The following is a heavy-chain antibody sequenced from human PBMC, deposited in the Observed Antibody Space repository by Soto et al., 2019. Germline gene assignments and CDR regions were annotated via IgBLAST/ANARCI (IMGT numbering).Heavy chain of an antibody. Sequence: SETHSLTCAISGGSMSSYYWSWIRQPPGKGLEWIGYIYYSGSTNYNPSLKSRVTISVDTSKNQFSLKLTSVTAADTAVYYCARSRYTSGWWTPPFDYWGQGTLVTVSS. D-gene: IGHD6-19*01. CDR2: IYYSGST. CDR3: ARSRYTSGWWTPPFDY. J-gene: IGHJ4*02. CDR1: GGSMSSYY. V-gene: IGHV4-59*01.